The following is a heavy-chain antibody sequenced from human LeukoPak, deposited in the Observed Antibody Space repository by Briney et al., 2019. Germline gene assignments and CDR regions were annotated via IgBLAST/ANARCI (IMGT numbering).Heavy chain of an antibody. V-gene: IGHV4-39*07. CDR3: ARGDTMVRGVMTYNWFDP. D-gene: IGHD3-10*01. Sequence: PSETLSLTCTVSGVSISSSNSYWGWIRQPPGKGLEWIGSIHYSGNTYYNASLKSRVTISVDTSKNQFSLKLSSVTAADTAVYYCARGDTMVRGVMTYNWFDPWGQGTLVTVSS. CDR2: IHYSGNT. CDR1: GVSISSSNSY. J-gene: IGHJ5*02.